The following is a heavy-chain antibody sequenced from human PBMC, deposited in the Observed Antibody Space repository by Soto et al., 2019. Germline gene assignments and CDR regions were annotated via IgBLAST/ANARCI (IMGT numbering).Heavy chain of an antibody. D-gene: IGHD3-10*01. J-gene: IGHJ6*02. CDR2: IVPMFGTT. Sequence: QVQLVQSGTEVKKPGSSVKVSCEASGDTFTSYIFTWVRQAPGQGLEWMGVIVPMFGTTNYAQKFQNRVTISADESTSTVYMELSRLTSKDTAVFFCASSVLSGSYTYYYNYYGLEFWGQGTTVTVSS. V-gene: IGHV1-69*01. CDR3: ASSVLSGSYTYYYNYYGLEF. CDR1: GDTFTSYI.